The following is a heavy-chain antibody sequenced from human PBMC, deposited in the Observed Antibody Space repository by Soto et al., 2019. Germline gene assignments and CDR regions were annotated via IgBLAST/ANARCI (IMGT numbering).Heavy chain of an antibody. CDR3: ARVWNYYDTSGCFDY. Sequence: GGSLRLSCAASGFTFSSYWMSWVRQAPGKGLEWVANIKQDGSEKNFVDSVKGRFPISRDNAKNSLYLQMNSLRAEDTAVYYCARVWNYYDTSGCFDYWGQGTLVTVHS. CDR2: IKQDGSEK. V-gene: IGHV3-7*03. CDR1: GFTFSSYW. D-gene: IGHD3-22*01. J-gene: IGHJ4*02.